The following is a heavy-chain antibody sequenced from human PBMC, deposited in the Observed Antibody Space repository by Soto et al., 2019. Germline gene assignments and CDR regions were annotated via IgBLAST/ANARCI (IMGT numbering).Heavy chain of an antibody. Sequence: PVGSLRLPCAASGFTFSSYAMSWVRQAPGKGLEWVSAISGSGGSTYYADSVKGRFTISRDNSKNTLYLQMNSLRAEDTAVYYCAKAYLGYSSSWYVYPERWGQGNLVTV. CDR2: ISGSGGST. J-gene: IGHJ4*02. V-gene: IGHV3-23*01. CDR3: AKAYLGYSSSWYVYPER. D-gene: IGHD6-13*01. CDR1: GFTFSSYA.